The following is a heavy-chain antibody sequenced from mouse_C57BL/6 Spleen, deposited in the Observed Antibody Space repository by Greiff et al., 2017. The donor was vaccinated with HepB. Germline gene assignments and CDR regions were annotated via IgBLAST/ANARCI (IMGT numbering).Heavy chain of an antibody. V-gene: IGHV1-82*01. CDR1: GYAFSSSR. CDR3: ARGIYYAWYFDV. Sequence: QVQLQQSGPELVKPGASVKISCKASGYAFSSSRMNWVKQRPGKGLEWIGRIYPGDGDTNYNGKFKGKATLTADKSSSTAYMQLSSLTSEDSAVYFCARGIYYAWYFDVWGTGTTVTVSS. J-gene: IGHJ1*03. CDR2: IYPGDGDT. D-gene: IGHD2-1*01.